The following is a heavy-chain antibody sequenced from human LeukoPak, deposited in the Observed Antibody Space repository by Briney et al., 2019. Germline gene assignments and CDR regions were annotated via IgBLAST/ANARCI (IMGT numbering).Heavy chain of an antibody. V-gene: IGHV3-21*01. CDR2: ISSSSSYI. D-gene: IGHD3-16*02. CDR3: AREGPYDYVWGSYRQYYFDY. CDR1: GFTFSSYS. J-gene: IGHJ4*02. Sequence: GGSLRLSCAASGFTFSSYSMNWVRQAPGKGLEWVSSISSSSSYIYYADSVKGRFTISRDNAKNSLYLQMNSLRAEDTAVYYCAREGPYDYVWGSYRQYYFDYWGQGTLVTVSS.